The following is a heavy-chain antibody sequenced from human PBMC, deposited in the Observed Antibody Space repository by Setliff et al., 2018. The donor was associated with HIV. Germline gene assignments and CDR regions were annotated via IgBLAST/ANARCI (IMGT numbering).Heavy chain of an antibody. J-gene: IGHJ3*02. D-gene: IGHD5-18*01. CDR2: IYYSGST. V-gene: IGHV4-59*01. Sequence: PSETLSLTCTVSGGSISTYYWSWIRQSPGKGLEWIGYIYYSGSTKYNPSLKSRLTISVDTSKNQFSLKLRSVTAADTAFYCCAGGVTHPPPFGAFDIWGLGTLVTVSS. CDR1: GGSISTYY. CDR3: AGGVTHPPPFGAFDI.